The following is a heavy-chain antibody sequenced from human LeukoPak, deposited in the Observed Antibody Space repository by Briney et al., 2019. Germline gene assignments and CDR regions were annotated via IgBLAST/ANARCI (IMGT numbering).Heavy chain of an antibody. Sequence: GGSLRLSCAASGFSFRDAGMSWVRQAPGKGLEWVGRIRSETDGGTTDYAAPVKGRFTISRDDSKSTIFLQMSSLKTEDTAVYFCAHRNTTMVRVDYWGQGTLVTVSS. J-gene: IGHJ4*02. V-gene: IGHV3-15*01. CDR2: IRSETDGGTT. CDR3: AHRNTTMVRVDY. CDR1: GFSFRDAG. D-gene: IGHD5-18*01.